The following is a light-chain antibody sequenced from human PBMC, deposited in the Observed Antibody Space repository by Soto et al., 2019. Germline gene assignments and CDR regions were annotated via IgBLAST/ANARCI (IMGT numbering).Light chain of an antibody. J-gene: IGKJ1*01. CDR1: QSISHW. Sequence: DIQMTQSPSTLSASVGDRVTISCRASQSISHWLAWYQQKPGKAPKFLIYDASSLESGVPSRFRGSGSGTEFTLTISSLQPDDFATYYCQQYDSALGTFGPGTKVDIK. V-gene: IGKV1-5*01. CDR3: QQYDSALGT. CDR2: DAS.